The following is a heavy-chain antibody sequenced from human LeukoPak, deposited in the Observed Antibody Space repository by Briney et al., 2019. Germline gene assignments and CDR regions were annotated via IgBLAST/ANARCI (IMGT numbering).Heavy chain of an antibody. D-gene: IGHD3-3*01. Sequence: SETLSLTCAVYGGSFSGYYWSWIRQPPGKGLEWIGEINHSGSTNYNPSLKSRVTISVGTSKNQFSLKLSSVTAADTAVYYCARLLRTKGREWLSYYYYYMDVWGKGTTVTVSS. V-gene: IGHV4-34*01. CDR1: GGSFSGYY. J-gene: IGHJ6*03. CDR3: ARLLRTKGREWLSYYYYYMDV. CDR2: INHSGST.